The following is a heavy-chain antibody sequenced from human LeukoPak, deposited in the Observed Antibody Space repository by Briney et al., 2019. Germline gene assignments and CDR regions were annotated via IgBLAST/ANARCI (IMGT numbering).Heavy chain of an antibody. J-gene: IGHJ4*02. Sequence: ASVKVSCKASGYTFTSYGISWVRQAPGQGLAWMGWISAYNGNTNYAQKLQGRVTMTTDTSTSTAYMELRSLRSDDTAVYYCATGAHDYGDYELHYWGQGTLVTVSS. CDR2: ISAYNGNT. CDR3: ATGAHDYGDYELHY. D-gene: IGHD4-17*01. CDR1: GYTFTSYG. V-gene: IGHV1-18*01.